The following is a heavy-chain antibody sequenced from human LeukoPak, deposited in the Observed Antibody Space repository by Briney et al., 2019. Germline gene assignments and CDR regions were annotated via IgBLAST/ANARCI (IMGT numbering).Heavy chain of an antibody. CDR2: IYPGYSDT. J-gene: IGHJ1*01. V-gene: IGHV5-51*01. CDR1: GYSFTSYW. D-gene: IGHD2-2*01. CDR3: ARQALPVAKYFQY. Sequence: GESLKISCQGSGYSFTSYWIGWVRQMPGKGLEWMGIIYPGYSDTRYSPSFQGQVTISADTSIRTAYLQWSSLKASDTAMYYCARQALPVAKYFQYWGQGTLVTVSS.